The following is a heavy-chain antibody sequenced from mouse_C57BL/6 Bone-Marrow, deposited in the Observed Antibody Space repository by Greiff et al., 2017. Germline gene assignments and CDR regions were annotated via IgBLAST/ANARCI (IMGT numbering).Heavy chain of an antibody. CDR2: IYPGSGNT. CDR1: GYTFTDYY. Sequence: VKLQESGAELVRPGASVKLSCKASGYTFTDYYINWVKQRPGQGLEWIARIYPGSGNTYYNEKFKGKATLAAEKSSSTAYMQLSSLPSEDSAVYFCARRGVMDYWGQGTSVTVSS. CDR3: ARRGVMDY. V-gene: IGHV1-76*01. J-gene: IGHJ4*01.